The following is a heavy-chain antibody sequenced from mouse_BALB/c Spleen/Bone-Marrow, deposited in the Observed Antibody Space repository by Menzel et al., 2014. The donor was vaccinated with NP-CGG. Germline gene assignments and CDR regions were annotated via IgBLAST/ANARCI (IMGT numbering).Heavy chain of an antibody. V-gene: IGHV14-3*02. Sequence: GLVRTGRSAPANGNTKYDPNFQGNATITADTSSNTAYLQLSSLTSEDTAVYYCAFYYYGSSLFAYWGQGTLVTVSA. J-gene: IGHJ3*01. CDR2: SAPANGNT. D-gene: IGHD1-1*01. CDR3: AFYYYGSSLFAY.